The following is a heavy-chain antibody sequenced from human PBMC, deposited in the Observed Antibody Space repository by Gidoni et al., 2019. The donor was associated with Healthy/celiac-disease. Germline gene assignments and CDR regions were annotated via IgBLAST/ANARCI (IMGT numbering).Heavy chain of an antibody. CDR3: ARVPSSGPYYFDY. CDR2: INHSGRP. V-gene: IGHV4-34*01. Sequence: QVQLQQWGAGLLKPSETLSLTCAGYVGTFSGYYWSWIRQPPGKGLEWIGEINHSGRPNYNPSLKSRVTISVDTSQYPFSLTLSSVTAADTAVYYCARVPSSGPYYFDYWGQGTLVTVSS. J-gene: IGHJ4*02. D-gene: IGHD6-19*01. CDR1: VGTFSGYY.